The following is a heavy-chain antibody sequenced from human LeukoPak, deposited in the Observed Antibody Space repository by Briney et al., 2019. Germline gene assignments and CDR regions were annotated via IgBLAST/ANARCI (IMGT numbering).Heavy chain of an antibody. J-gene: IGHJ6*03. CDR1: GFTFSSYA. CDR2: ISSSGSTI. CDR3: ARHGSLNYYGSGSYYNLPYYYYYMDV. V-gene: IGHV3-48*04. D-gene: IGHD3-10*01. Sequence: GGSLRLSCAASGFTFSSYAMHWVRQAPGKGLEWVSYISSSGSTIYYADSVKGRFTISRDNAKNSLYLQMNSLRAEDTAVYYCARHGSLNYYGSGSYYNLPYYYYYMDVWGKGTTVTISS.